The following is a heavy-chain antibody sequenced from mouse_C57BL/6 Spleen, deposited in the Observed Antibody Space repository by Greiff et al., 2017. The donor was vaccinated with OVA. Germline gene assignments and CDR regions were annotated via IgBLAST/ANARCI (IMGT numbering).Heavy chain of an antibody. V-gene: IGHV5-9-1*02. CDR3: TSLYYYGSSYDWYFDV. Sequence: DVKLVESGEGLVKPGGSLKLSCAASGFTFSSYAMSWVRQTPEKRLEWVAYISSGGDYIYYADTVKGRFTISRDNARNTLYLQMSSLKSEDTAMYYCTSLYYYGSSYDWYFDVWGTGTTVTVSS. CDR1: GFTFSSYA. CDR2: ISSGGDYI. J-gene: IGHJ1*03. D-gene: IGHD1-1*01.